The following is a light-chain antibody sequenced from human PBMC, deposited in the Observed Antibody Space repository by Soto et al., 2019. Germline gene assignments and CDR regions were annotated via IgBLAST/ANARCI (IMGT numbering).Light chain of an antibody. CDR2: DAS. Sequence: EIVLAQSPSTLSWSPGERATLSCRASQSVSSNLAWYQQKPGQSPRLLIYDASTRATGIPARFSGSGSATEFTLTISSLQSEDFAVYYCHQYKDLTYTLGQGTRLEIK. V-gene: IGKV3-15*01. CDR1: QSVSSN. CDR3: HQYKDLTYT. J-gene: IGKJ5*01.